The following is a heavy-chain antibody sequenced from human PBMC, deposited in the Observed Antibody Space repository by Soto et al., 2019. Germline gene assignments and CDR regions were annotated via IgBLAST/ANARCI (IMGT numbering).Heavy chain of an antibody. D-gene: IGHD3-10*01. CDR1: GGSISSSSYY. CDR3: ARHSNYYGSGSYYRRLDYYFDN. J-gene: IGHJ4*02. Sequence: SDTLSLTCTVSGGSISSSSYYWGWIRQPPGKGLEWIGSIYYSGSTYYNPSLKSRVTISVDTSKNQFSLKLSSVTAADTAVYYCARHSNYYGSGSYYRRLDYYFDNWGQGTLVNVSS. V-gene: IGHV4-39*01. CDR2: IYYSGST.